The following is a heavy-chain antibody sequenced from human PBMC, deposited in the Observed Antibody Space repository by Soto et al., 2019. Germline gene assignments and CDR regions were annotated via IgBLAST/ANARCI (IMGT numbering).Heavy chain of an antibody. J-gene: IGHJ4*02. CDR1: GGSISSSSYY. CDR2: IYYSGST. CDR3: ARHGPYSSGWYGSPPTNYYFDY. V-gene: IGHV4-39*01. Sequence: SETLSLTCTVSGGSISSSSYYWGWIRQPPGKGLEWIGSIYYSGSTYYNPSLKSRVTISVDTSKNQFSLKLSSVTAADTAVYYCARHGPYSSGWYGSPPTNYYFDYWGQGTLVTVSS. D-gene: IGHD6-19*01.